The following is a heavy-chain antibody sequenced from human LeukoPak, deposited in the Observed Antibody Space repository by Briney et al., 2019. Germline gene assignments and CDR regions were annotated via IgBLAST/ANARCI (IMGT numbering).Heavy chain of an antibody. D-gene: IGHD3-16*02. V-gene: IGHV5-51*01. J-gene: IGHJ3*02. Sequence: GESLKISCKGSGYSFTSYWIGWVRQMPGKGLEWMGIIYPGDSDTRYSPSFQGQVTISADKSISTAYLQWSSLKASDTAMYYCARHLMYVWGSYRSPDAFDIWGQGTMVTVSS. CDR1: GYSFTSYW. CDR2: IYPGDSDT. CDR3: ARHLMYVWGSYRSPDAFDI.